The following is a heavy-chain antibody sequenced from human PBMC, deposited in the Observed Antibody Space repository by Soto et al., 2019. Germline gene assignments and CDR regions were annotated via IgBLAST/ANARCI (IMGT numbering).Heavy chain of an antibody. J-gene: IGHJ4*02. Sequence: QVQLVESGGGVVQPGRSLRLSCAASGFTFSNYAFHWVRQAPGKGLEWVSFIWYDGSNKYYGDSVKGRFTISRDNSKNTLYLQMNSLRAEDTAVYYCARGRFYDNLTGGFGCWCQGTLVTVSS. CDR3: ARGRFYDNLTGGFGC. CDR2: IWYDGSNK. V-gene: IGHV3-33*01. D-gene: IGHD3-9*01. CDR1: GFTFSNYA.